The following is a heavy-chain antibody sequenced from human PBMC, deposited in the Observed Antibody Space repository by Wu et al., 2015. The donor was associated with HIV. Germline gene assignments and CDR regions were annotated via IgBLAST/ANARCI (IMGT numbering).Heavy chain of an antibody. CDR1: GGTFSRYA. D-gene: IGHD6-13*01. Sequence: QVQLVQSGAEVKKPGSSVKVSCKASGGTFSRYAINWVRQAPGQGLDWMGRIIPLFGTANYAQKFQGRVTLSADESTSTAYMELSSLRSEDTAVYYCARSSFIAAAGSVSVGYYYYYGMDVWGQGP. J-gene: IGHJ6*02. CDR3: ARSSFIAAAGSVSVGYYYYYGMDV. CDR2: IIPLFGTA. V-gene: IGHV1-69*13.